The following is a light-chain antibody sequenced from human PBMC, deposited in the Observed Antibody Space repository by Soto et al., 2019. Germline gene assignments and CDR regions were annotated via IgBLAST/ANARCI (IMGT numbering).Light chain of an antibody. CDR2: GAS. CDR3: QQYGSSGT. J-gene: IGKJ1*01. Sequence: GWTQSQGTLSLSPGERATLSCRSSQSVSNNYLAWYQQKPGQAPRLLIYGASNRATGIPDRFSGSGSGTDFTLTISRLEPEDFAVYYCQQYGSSGTFGQGTKAAI. CDR1: QSVSNNY. V-gene: IGKV3-20*01.